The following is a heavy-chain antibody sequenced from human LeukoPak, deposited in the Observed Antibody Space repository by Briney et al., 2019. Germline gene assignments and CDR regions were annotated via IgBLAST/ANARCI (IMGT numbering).Heavy chain of an antibody. Sequence: GGSLRLSCVASGFTFSSHRMSWVRQAPGKGLEWVADIKQDGSEQYYVDSVRGRFTISRDHSKNTLYLQMNTLRAEDTAVYYCAAHPSSAYWGRGTLVTVSS. CDR2: IKQDGSEQ. CDR3: AAHPSSAY. J-gene: IGHJ4*02. CDR1: GFTFSSHR. V-gene: IGHV3-7*03. D-gene: IGHD6-6*01.